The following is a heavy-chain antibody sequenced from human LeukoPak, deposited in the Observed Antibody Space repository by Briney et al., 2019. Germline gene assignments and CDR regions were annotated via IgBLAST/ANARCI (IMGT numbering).Heavy chain of an antibody. Sequence: GGSLRLSCAASGFTFSSNAMSWVRQAPGKGLERVSAISASGASTYYEDSVKGRFTISRDTSKNTLFLQMNSLRAEDTAVYYCAKELWTDYWGQGTLVTVSS. CDR3: AKELWTDY. D-gene: IGHD3/OR15-3a*01. CDR2: ISASGAST. V-gene: IGHV3-23*01. J-gene: IGHJ4*02. CDR1: GFTFSSNA.